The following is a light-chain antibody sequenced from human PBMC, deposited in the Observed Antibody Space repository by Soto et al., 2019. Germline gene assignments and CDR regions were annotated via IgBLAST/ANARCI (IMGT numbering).Light chain of an antibody. CDR1: QSVSSY. J-gene: IGKJ4*01. V-gene: IGKV3-11*01. CDR2: DAS. Sequence: EIVLTQSPATLSLSPGERATLSCRASQSVSSYLAWYQQKPGKAPRLLIYDASNRATGIPARFSGSGSGTDSALPISSLEPEDFAVYYCQQRSNWPPLTFGGGTKVEIK. CDR3: QQRSNWPPLT.